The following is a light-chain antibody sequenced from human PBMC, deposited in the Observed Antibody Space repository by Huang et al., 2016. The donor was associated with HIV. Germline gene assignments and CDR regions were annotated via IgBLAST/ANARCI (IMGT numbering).Light chain of an antibody. Sequence: EIVMTQSPATLSVSPGERATLSCRASQSVSSNLAWYQQKPGQAPRLLIYAASPRAASIPARFSGSGSGTEFTLTISSLQSEDFVVYYCQQYNNWPPITFGQGTRLEIK. V-gene: IGKV3-15*01. J-gene: IGKJ5*01. CDR1: QSVSSN. CDR2: AAS. CDR3: QQYNNWPPIT.